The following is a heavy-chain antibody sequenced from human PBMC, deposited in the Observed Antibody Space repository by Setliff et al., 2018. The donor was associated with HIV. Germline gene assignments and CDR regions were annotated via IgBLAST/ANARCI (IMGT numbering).Heavy chain of an antibody. CDR1: GYSFTRNF. D-gene: IGHD6-19*01. J-gene: IGHJ5*02. CDR3: ARDIGSVWHNWFDP. Sequence: ASVKVSCKASGYSFTRNFVHWVRQAPGQRLEWMGWISAGNGNTKYSQKFQGRVTISRDTSASTVYMELNSLRSEDTAIYYCARDIGSVWHNWFDPWGQGTLVTVSS. V-gene: IGHV1-3*01. CDR2: ISAGNGNT.